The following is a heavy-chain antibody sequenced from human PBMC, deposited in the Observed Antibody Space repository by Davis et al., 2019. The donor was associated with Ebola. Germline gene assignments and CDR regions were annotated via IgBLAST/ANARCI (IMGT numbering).Heavy chain of an antibody. CDR1: GFTFSSYS. V-gene: IGHV3-21*01. Sequence: PGGSLRLSCTASGFTFSSYSMNWVRQAPGNGLEWVSSITSSSSYIYYADSVKGRFTISRDNAKNSLYLQMNSLRVGDTAIYYCAREEGSSRWQNNWFDYWGQGTLVTVSS. CDR2: ITSSSSYI. D-gene: IGHD2-2*01. CDR3: AREEGSSRWQNNWFDY. J-gene: IGHJ5*01.